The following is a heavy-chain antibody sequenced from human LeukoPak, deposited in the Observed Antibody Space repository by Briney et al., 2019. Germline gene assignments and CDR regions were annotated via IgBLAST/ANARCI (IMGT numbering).Heavy chain of an antibody. V-gene: IGHV1-18*01. Sequence: ASVKVSCKASGYTFTSYGISWVRQAPGQGLEWMGWISAYNGNTNYAQKLQGRVTMTTDTSTSTAYMELRSLRSDDTAVYYCARVREYDYVWGSYRLYYFDYWGQGTLVTVSS. J-gene: IGHJ4*02. CDR3: ARVREYDYVWGSYRLYYFDY. D-gene: IGHD3-16*02. CDR2: ISAYNGNT. CDR1: GYTFTSYG.